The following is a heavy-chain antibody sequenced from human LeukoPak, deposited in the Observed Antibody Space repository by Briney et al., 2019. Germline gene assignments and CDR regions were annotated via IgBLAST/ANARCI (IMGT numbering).Heavy chain of an antibody. V-gene: IGHV4-39*01. J-gene: IGHJ4*02. D-gene: IGHD3-22*01. CDR1: GGSISSSSYY. CDR2: IYYSGST. Sequence: SETLSLTCTVSGGSISSSSYYWGWIRQPPGKGLEWIGSIYYSGSTYYNPSPKSRVTISVDTSKNQFSLKLSSVTAADTAVYYCARPYYYDSSGYYYYFDYWGQGTLVTVSS. CDR3: ARPYYYDSSGYYYYFDY.